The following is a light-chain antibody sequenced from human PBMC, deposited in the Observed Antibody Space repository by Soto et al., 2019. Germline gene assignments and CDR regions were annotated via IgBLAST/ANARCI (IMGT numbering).Light chain of an antibody. Sequence: QSVLTQPPSASGTPGQRVTISCSGSSSNIGSNYVYWYQQLPGTAPKLLIYRNNQRPSGVPDRFSGSKSGTSASLAISGLRSEDEADSYCAAWDDRLRVVFGTGTKVTVL. CDR3: AAWDDRLRVV. J-gene: IGLJ1*01. V-gene: IGLV1-47*01. CDR1: SSNIGSNY. CDR2: RNN.